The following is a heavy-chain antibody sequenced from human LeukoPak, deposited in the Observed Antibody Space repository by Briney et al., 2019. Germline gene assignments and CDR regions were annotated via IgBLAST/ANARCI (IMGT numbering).Heavy chain of an antibody. CDR3: ARELPYGSGSYLGYNWFDP. V-gene: IGHV4-34*01. J-gene: IGHJ5*02. CDR2: INHSGST. CDR1: GASFSAYY. Sequence: SSETLSLTCGVSGASFSAYYWSWIRQPPGKGLEWIEEINHSGSTNYNPSLKSRVTISVDTSKNQFSLKLSSVTAADTAVYYCARELPYGSGSYLGYNWFDPWGQGTLVTVSS. D-gene: IGHD3-10*01.